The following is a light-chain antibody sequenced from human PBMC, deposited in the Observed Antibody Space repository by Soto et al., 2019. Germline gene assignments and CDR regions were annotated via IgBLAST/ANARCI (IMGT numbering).Light chain of an antibody. CDR3: QQYNDLVT. Sequence: DIQMTQSPSSLSASVGDRVTITCRASQSISSYLNWYQQKPGKAPKLLIYDASSLESGVPSRFSGSGSGTEFTLTISSLQSEDFAVYYCQQYNDLVTFGGGTKVDIK. V-gene: IGKV1-39*01. J-gene: IGKJ4*01. CDR2: DAS. CDR1: QSISSY.